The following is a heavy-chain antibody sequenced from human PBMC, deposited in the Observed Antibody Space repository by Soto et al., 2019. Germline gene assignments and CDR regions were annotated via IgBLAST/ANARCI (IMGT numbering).Heavy chain of an antibody. Sequence: PSETLSLTCAVYGGSFSGYYWSWIRQPPGKGLEWIGEINHSGSTNYNPSLKSRVTISVDTSKNQFSLKLSSVTAADTAVYYCARVKASAAGVLGYCYYGMDVRGQGTTVT. V-gene: IGHV4-34*01. CDR3: ARVKASAAGVLGYCYYGMDV. D-gene: IGHD6-13*01. CDR1: GGSFSGYY. CDR2: INHSGST. J-gene: IGHJ6*01.